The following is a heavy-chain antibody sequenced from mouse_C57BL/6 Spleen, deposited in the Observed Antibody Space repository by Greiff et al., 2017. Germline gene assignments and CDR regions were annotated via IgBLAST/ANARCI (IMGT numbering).Heavy chain of an antibody. CDR1: GYTFTSYW. D-gene: IGHD1-1*01. Sequence: VQLVESGAELAKPGASVKLSCKASGYTFTSYWMHWVKQRPGQGLEWIGYINPSSGYTKYNQKFKDKATLTADKSSSTAYMQLSSLTYEDSAVYYCAIITTVRMDYAMDYWGQGTSVTVSS. J-gene: IGHJ4*01. V-gene: IGHV1-7*01. CDR2: INPSSGYT. CDR3: AIITTVRMDYAMDY.